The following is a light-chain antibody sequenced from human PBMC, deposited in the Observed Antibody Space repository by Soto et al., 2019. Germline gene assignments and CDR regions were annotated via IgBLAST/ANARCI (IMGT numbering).Light chain of an antibody. V-gene: IGKV3D-15*01. CDR3: QQYNSWPLT. CDR2: DIS. CDR1: QSVSSN. J-gene: IGKJ4*01. Sequence: ETVMTQSPATLSVSPGERATLSCRASQSVSSNLAWYQQKHGQPPRLLIYDISTRATGIPTRFSGSGSGTEGTLTISSLQSEDCAVYDGQQYNSWPLTFGGGTKVDIK.